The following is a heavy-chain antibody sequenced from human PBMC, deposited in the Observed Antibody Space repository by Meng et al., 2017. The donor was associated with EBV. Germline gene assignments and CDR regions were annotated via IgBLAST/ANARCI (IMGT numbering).Heavy chain of an antibody. CDR3: ARGRYYGDYFWFDP. V-gene: IGHV4-61*01. CDR1: GGSVSSGSYY. D-gene: IGHD4-17*01. CDR2: IYYSGST. J-gene: IGHJ5*02. Sequence: VQLTESGPGLVKPSGTLSLTCTVSGGSVSSGSYYWSWIRQPPGKGLEWIGYIYYSGSTNYNPSLKSRVTISVDTSKNQFSLKLSSVTAADTAVYYCARGRYYGDYFWFDPWGQGTLVTVSS.